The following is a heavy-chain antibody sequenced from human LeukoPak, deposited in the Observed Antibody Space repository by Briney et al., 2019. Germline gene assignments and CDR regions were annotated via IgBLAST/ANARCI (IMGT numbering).Heavy chain of an antibody. Sequence: ASVKVSCKASGYTFTSYGISWVRQAPGQGLEWMGWISAYNGNTNYAQKLQGRVTMTTDTSTSTAYMELRSLRSDDTAVYYCARGLYCGGDCYDWFDPWGQGTLVTVSS. CDR1: GYTFTSYG. J-gene: IGHJ5*02. D-gene: IGHD2-21*02. CDR3: ARGLYCGGDCYDWFDP. CDR2: ISAYNGNT. V-gene: IGHV1-18*01.